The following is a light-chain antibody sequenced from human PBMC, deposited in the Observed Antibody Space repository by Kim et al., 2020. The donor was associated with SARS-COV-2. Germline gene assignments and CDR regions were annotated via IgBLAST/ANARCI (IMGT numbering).Light chain of an antibody. V-gene: IGKV3-11*01. CDR3: QQRSNWPPILT. CDR2: DAS. J-gene: IGKJ4*01. CDR1: QSVSSY. Sequence: PGERATLSCRASQSVSSYLAWYQQKPGQAPRLLIYDASNRATGIPARFSGSGSGTDFTLTISSLEPEDFAVYYCQQRSNWPPILTFGGGTKVDIK.